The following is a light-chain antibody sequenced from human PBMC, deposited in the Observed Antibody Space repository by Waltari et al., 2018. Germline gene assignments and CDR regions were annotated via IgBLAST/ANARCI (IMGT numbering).Light chain of an antibody. V-gene: IGKV3-11*01. Sequence: DIVLTQSTASLSLSPGYRASLSCRASQRVGRTLTWYQQRPGQAPRLLIYDASTTATGIPARFSGSGSGTDFSLTISRLEPEDVAVYYCQKYGTRPATFGQGTKVEVK. CDR3: QKYGTRPAT. CDR2: DAS. J-gene: IGKJ1*01. CDR1: QRVGRT.